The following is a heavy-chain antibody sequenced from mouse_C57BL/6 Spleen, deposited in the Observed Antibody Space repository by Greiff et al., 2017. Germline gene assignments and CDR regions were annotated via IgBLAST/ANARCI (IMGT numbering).Heavy chain of an antibody. Sequence: VQLQQSGAELAKPGASVKLSCKASGYTFTSYWMHWVKQRPGQGLEWIGYINPSSGYTKYNQKFKDKATLTADKSSSTAYMELRSLTSEDSAVYYCTRYSNYAMDYWGQGTSVTVSS. CDR1: GYTFTSYW. V-gene: IGHV1-7*01. CDR2: INPSSGYT. CDR3: TRYSNYAMDY. J-gene: IGHJ4*01. D-gene: IGHD2-5*01.